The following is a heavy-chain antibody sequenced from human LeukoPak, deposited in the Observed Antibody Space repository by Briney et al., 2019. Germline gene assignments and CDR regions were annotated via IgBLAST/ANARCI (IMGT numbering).Heavy chain of an antibody. Sequence: GGSLRLSCAASGFTFSSYAMSWVRQAPGKGLEWVSAISGSGGSTYYADSVKGRFTISRDNSKNSLYLQMNSLRAEDTAVYYCARVITVYNDYEEVAEYFQHWGQGTLVIVSS. V-gene: IGHV3-23*01. CDR1: GFTFSSYA. CDR3: ARVITVYNDYEEVAEYFQH. D-gene: IGHD4-17*01. J-gene: IGHJ1*01. CDR2: ISGSGGST.